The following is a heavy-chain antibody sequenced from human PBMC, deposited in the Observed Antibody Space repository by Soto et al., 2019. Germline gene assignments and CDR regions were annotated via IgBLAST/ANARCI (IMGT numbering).Heavy chain of an antibody. Sequence: EVQLLESGGGLVQPGGSLRLSCAASGFSFSSYAMSWVRQVPGKGLEWVSSFDNNGDNTYYAEFVKGRFTSSRDTSKNTLYLQMNSLRGDDTAVYYCAKGRETSTSAKFSFDYWGPGTLVTVSS. D-gene: IGHD2-2*01. CDR3: AKGRETSTSAKFSFDY. CDR1: GFSFSSYA. CDR2: FDNNGDNT. V-gene: IGHV3-23*01. J-gene: IGHJ4*02.